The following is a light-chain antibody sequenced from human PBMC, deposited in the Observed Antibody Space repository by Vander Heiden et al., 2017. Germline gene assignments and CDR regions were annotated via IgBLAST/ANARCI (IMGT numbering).Light chain of an antibody. J-gene: IGKJ4*01. Sequence: DIQMTQSPSSLSASVGDRVTITCRASQSISSYLNWYQQKPGKAPKLLIYAASSWQSGVPSRLSGSGSGTDFTLTISSRQPEDFATYYCQQRYSTPLTFGGGTKVEIK. CDR3: QQRYSTPLT. CDR2: AAS. V-gene: IGKV1-39*01. CDR1: QSISSY.